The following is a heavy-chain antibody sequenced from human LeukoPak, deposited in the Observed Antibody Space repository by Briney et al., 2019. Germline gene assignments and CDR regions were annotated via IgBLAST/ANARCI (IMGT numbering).Heavy chain of an antibody. CDR1: GFSFSSYS. CDR2: ISSSSSNI. J-gene: IGHJ3*02. CDR3: ARDQQAIPYAFDI. V-gene: IGHV3-48*01. D-gene: IGHD2-2*01. Sequence: PGGSLTLSCAASGFSFSSYSMNWVRQAPWKGLVCVSYISSSSSNINYADSVKGRFTTSRDNAKNSLYLQMNSLRAEDTAVYYCARDQQAIPYAFDIWGQGTMVTVSS.